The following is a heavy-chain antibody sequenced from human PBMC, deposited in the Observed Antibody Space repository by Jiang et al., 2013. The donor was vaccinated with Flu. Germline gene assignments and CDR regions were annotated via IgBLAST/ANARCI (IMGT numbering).Heavy chain of an antibody. D-gene: IGHD3-10*01. Sequence: YGPGLVKPSETLSLTCTVSGGSISSYYWSWIRQPPGKGLEWIGYIYYSGSTNYNPSLKSRVTISVDTSKNQFSLKLSSVTAADTAVYYCARDRYYGSGKTYYYGMDVWGQGGHGHRLL. J-gene: IGHJ6*02. V-gene: IGHV4-59*01. CDR2: IYYSGST. CDR1: GGSISSYY. CDR3: ARDRYYGSGKTYYYGMDV.